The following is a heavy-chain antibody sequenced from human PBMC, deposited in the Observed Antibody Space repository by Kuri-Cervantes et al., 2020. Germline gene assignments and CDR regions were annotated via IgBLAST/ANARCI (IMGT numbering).Heavy chain of an antibody. V-gene: IGHV3-53*01. CDR2: THSGGST. D-gene: IGHD1-7*01. CDR3: ARDNSYNWNYVGWFDP. CDR1: GFIVSNNY. J-gene: IGHJ5*02. Sequence: GESLKISCAASGFIVSNNYMSWVRQAPGKGLEWVSITHSGGSTYYADSVKGRFTISRDNSKNTLYLQMNSLRAEDTAVYYCARDNSYNWNYVGWFDPWGQGTLVTVSS.